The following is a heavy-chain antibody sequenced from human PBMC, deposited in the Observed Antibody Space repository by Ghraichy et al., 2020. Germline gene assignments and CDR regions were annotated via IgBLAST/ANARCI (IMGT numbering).Heavy chain of an antibody. J-gene: IGHJ4*02. D-gene: IGHD1-7*01. CDR2: IKSKTDGGTT. Sequence: GESLNISCAASGFTFSNAWMSWVRQAPGKGLEWVGRIKSKTDGGTTDYAAPVKGRYTISRDDLKNTLYLQMNSLNTEDTAVYYCVTLSGTTIRYWGQGTLFTVSS. V-gene: IGHV3-15*01. CDR1: GFTFSNAW. CDR3: VTLSGTTIRY.